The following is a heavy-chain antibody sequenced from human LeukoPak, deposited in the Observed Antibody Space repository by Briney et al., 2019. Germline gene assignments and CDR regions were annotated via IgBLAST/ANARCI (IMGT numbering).Heavy chain of an antibody. CDR2: INPSGGST. J-gene: IGHJ6*02. CDR1: GYTFTSYY. V-gene: IGHV1-46*01. Sequence: ASVTVSCTASGYTFTSYYMHWVRQAPGQGLEWMGIINPSGGSTSYAQKFQRRVTMTRDTSTSTVYMELSSLRSEDTAVYYCARDSVTSSEIVATIHAPHYYYYYGMDVWGQGTTVTVSS. D-gene: IGHD5-12*01. CDR3: ARDSVTSSEIVATIHAPHYYYYYGMDV.